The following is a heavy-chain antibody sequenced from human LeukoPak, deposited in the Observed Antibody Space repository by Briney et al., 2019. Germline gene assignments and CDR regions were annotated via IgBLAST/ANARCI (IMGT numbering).Heavy chain of an antibody. V-gene: IGHV3-30-3*01. CDR2: ISSDGGYK. D-gene: IGHD3-10*01. CDR1: GFTFSSYS. CDR3: ARDRYYGSGSYYGMDV. J-gene: IGHJ6*02. Sequence: PGRSLRLSCAASGFTFSSYSMHWVRQAPGRGLEWVALISSDGGYKYYAGSVEGRFTISRDTSENTLYLQMNSLRPEDTAVYYCARDRYYGSGSYYGMDVWGQGTTVIVSS.